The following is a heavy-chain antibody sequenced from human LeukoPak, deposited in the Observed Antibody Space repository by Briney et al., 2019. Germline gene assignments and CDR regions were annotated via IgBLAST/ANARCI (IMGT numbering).Heavy chain of an antibody. J-gene: IGHJ4*02. Sequence: ASVKVSCKASRYTFTMYAINWVRQAPGQGLEWMGWLNTNTGNPTYAQGFTGRFVFSLDTSVSTAYLQISSLKAEDTAVYYCARDPAPLGYWGQGTLVTVSS. CDR1: RYTFTMYA. CDR2: LNTNTGNP. CDR3: ARDPAPLGY. V-gene: IGHV7-4-1*02.